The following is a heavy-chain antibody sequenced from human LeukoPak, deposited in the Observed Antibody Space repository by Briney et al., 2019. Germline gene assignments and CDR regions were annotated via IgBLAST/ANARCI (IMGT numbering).Heavy chain of an antibody. CDR3: ARQFDFWSGSAYYYYYYMDV. V-gene: IGHV4-39*01. J-gene: IGHJ6*03. CDR1: GGSISSSSYY. CDR2: IYYSGST. D-gene: IGHD3-3*01. Sequence: SETLSLTCTVSGGSISSSSYYWGWIRQPPGKGLEWIGSIYYSGSTYYNPSLKSRVTISVDTSKNQFSLKLSSVTAADTAVYYCARQFDFWSGSAYYYYYYMDVWGQGTMVTVSS.